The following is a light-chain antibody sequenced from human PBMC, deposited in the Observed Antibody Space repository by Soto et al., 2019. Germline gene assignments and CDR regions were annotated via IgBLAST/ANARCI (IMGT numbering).Light chain of an antibody. V-gene: IGLV1-40*01. CDR1: SSNIGAGYD. CDR3: QSYDSSLSGSDV. Sequence: QSVLTQPPSVSGAPGQRVTISCTGSSSNIGAGYDVHWYQRLPGTAPKVLIYNNNNRPSGVPDRFSASKSGTSASLAITGLQAEDEADYYCQSYDSSLSGSDVFGTGTKLTVL. CDR2: NNN. J-gene: IGLJ1*01.